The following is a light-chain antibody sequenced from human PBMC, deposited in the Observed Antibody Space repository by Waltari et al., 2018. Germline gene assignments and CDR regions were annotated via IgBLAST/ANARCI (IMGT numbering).Light chain of an antibody. V-gene: IGLV2-8*01. CDR1: SSDY. J-gene: IGLJ3*02. CDR2: EVS. Sequence: QSALTQPPSASGSPGQSVTISCTGTSSDYVSWFQHHPGKAPKLMIYEVSKRPSGVPERFSGSKSGNTASLTVSGLQADDEAHYYCSSYADNTLVFGGGTKLTVL. CDR3: SSYADNTLV.